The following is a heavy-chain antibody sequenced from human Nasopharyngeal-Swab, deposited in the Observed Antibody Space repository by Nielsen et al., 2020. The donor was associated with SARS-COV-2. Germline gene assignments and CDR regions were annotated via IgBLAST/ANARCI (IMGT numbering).Heavy chain of an antibody. V-gene: IGHV3-15*01. CDR2: SKSKTDGGTT. CDR3: TTDSKRLRQWLVLDSYYIDV. CDR1: GFTFSNAW. J-gene: IGHJ6*03. Sequence: GESLKISCAASGFTFSNAWMSWVRQAPGKGLEWVGRSKSKTDGGTTDYAAPVKGRFTISRDDSKNTLYLQMNSLKTEDTAVYYCTTDSKRLRQWLVLDSYYIDVWGKGTTVPVSS. D-gene: IGHD6-19*01.